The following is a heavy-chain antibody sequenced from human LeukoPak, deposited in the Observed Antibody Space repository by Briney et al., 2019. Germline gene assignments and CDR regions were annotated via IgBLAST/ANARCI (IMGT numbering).Heavy chain of an antibody. V-gene: IGHV4-61*01. CDR3: ARFGLSVRATGDY. CDR2: IYYSGST. Sequence: SETLPLTCTVSGGSISSSSYYWSWIRQPPGKGLEWIGYIYYSGSTNYNPSLKSRVTISVDTSKNQFSLKLSSVTAADTAVYYCARFGLSVRATGDYWGQGTLVTVSS. J-gene: IGHJ4*02. D-gene: IGHD3-10*01. CDR1: GGSISSSSYY.